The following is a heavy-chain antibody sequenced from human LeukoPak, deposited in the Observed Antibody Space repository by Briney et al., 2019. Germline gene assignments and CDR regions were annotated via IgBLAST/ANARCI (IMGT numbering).Heavy chain of an antibody. CDR3: TTSPMYDILTGYPVNRVQSHVFDY. Sequence: GGSLRLSCAASGFTFSNAWMSWVRQAPGKGLEWVGRIKSETDGGTTDYAAPVKGRFTISRDDSKNTLYLQMNSLKTEDTAVYYCTTSPMYDILTGYPVNRVQSHVFDYWGQGTLVTVSS. CDR2: IKSETDGGTT. J-gene: IGHJ4*02. CDR1: GFTFSNAW. D-gene: IGHD3-9*01. V-gene: IGHV3-15*01.